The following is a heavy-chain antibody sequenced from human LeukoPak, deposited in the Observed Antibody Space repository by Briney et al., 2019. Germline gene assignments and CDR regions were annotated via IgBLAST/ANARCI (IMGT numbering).Heavy chain of an antibody. V-gene: IGHV4-59*08. Sequence: PSETLSLTCTVSGGSISSYYWSWIRQPPGKGLEWIGYIYYSGSTNYNPSLKSRVTISVDTSKNQFSLKLSSVTAADTAVYYCARADYYYGSGSTSDYWGQGTLVTVSS. J-gene: IGHJ4*02. D-gene: IGHD3-10*01. CDR1: GGSISSYY. CDR2: IYYSGST. CDR3: ARADYYYGSGSTSDY.